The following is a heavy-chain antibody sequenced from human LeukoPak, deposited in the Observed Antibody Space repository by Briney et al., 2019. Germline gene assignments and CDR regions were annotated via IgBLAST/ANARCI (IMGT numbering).Heavy chain of an antibody. Sequence: SGPTLVNPTQTLTLTCTFSGFSLSTSGRCVGWIRQPPETALEWLARIDWDDDKYYSTSLKTRLTISKDTSKNQMVLTMTNMDPVDTAAYYCAHELGYYYYMDVWGKGTTVTVSS. J-gene: IGHJ6*03. CDR3: AHELGYYYYMDV. CDR2: IDWDDDK. D-gene: IGHD6-13*01. CDR1: GFSLSTSGRC. V-gene: IGHV2-70*11.